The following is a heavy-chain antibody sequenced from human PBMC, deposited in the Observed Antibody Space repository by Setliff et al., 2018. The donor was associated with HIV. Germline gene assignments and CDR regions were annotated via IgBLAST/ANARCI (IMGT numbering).Heavy chain of an antibody. CDR1: GYTFTSYY. D-gene: IGHD6-19*01. V-gene: IGHV1-46*01. CDR3: ARDTVAVAGNYVGHYGMDV. Sequence: ASVKVSCKASGYTFTSYYMHWVRQAPGQGLEWMGIINPSGGSTSYAQKFQGRVTMTRDTSISTAYMELSSLRSDDTAVYYCARDTVAVAGNYVGHYGMDVWGQGTTVTVSS. J-gene: IGHJ6*02. CDR2: INPSGGST.